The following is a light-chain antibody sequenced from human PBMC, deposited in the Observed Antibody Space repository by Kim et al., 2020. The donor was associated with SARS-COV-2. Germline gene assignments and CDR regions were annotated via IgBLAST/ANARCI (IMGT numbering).Light chain of an antibody. Sequence: SYELTQPPSVSVAPGKTARITCGGNNIGSKSVHWYQQKPGKAPVLVIYYDSDRPSGIPERFSGSNSGNTATLTISRVEAGDEADYYCQVWDRSSDHWVFG. V-gene: IGLV3-21*04. CDR1: NIGSKS. CDR2: YDS. J-gene: IGLJ3*02. CDR3: QVWDRSSDHWV.